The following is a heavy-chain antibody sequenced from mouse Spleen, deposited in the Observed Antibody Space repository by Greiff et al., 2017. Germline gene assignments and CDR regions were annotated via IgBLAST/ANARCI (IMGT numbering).Heavy chain of an antibody. J-gene: IGHJ4*01. CDR3: ARGGAMDY. CDR2: INPNNGGT. V-gene: IGHV1-18*01. CDR1: GYTFTDYN. Sequence: EVQLQQSGPELVKPGASVKIPCKASGYTFTDYNMDWVKQSHGKSLEWIGDINPNNGGTIYNQKFKGKATLTVDKSSNTAYMELRSLTSEDSAVYFCARGGAMDYWGQGTSVTVSS.